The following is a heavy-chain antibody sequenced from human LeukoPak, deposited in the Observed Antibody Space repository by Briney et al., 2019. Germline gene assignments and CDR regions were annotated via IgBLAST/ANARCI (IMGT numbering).Heavy chain of an antibody. D-gene: IGHD4-17*01. J-gene: IGHJ6*03. V-gene: IGHV4-59*08. CDR3: ATATVTTRAYYYYMDV. CDR2: IYYSGST. Sequence: SSETLSLTCTVSGGSISSYYWSWIRQPPGKGLEWIGYIYYSGSTNYNPSLKSRVTISVDTSKNQFSLKLSSVTAADTAVYCCATATVTTRAYYYYMDVWGKGTTVTVSS. CDR1: GGSISSYY.